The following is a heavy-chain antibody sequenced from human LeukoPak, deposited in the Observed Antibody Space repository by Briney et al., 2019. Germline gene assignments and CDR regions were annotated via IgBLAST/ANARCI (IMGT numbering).Heavy chain of an antibody. CDR1: GGTFSSYA. D-gene: IGHD1-7*01. J-gene: IGHJ4*02. CDR2: IIPIFGTA. Sequence: SVKVYCKASGGTFSSYAISWVRQATGQGLEWMGGIIPIFGTANYAQKFQGRVKITTDESTSTAYMELSSLRSEDTAVYYCARGPNYHPFDYWGQGTLVTVSS. CDR3: ARGPNYHPFDY. V-gene: IGHV1-69*05.